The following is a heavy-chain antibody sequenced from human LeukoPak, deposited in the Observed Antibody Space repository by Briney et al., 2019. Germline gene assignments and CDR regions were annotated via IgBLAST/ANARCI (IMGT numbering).Heavy chain of an antibody. D-gene: IGHD6-19*01. CDR1: GYTFTGYY. CDR2: INPNSGGT. CDR3: ARNQAQWLVRGWFDP. J-gene: IGHJ5*02. Sequence: GASVKVSCKASGYTFTGYYMHWGRQAPGQGLEWMGWINPNSGGTNYAQKFQGRVTITADESTSTAYMELSSLRSEDTAVYYCARNQAQWLVRGWFDPWGQGTLVIVSS. V-gene: IGHV1-2*02.